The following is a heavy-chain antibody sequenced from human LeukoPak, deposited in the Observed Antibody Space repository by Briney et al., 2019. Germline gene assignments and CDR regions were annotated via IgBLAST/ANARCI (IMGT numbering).Heavy chain of an antibody. CDR1: GGTFSSYA. Sequence: SVKVSCKASGGTFSSYAISWVRQAPGQGLEWMGGIIPIFGTANYAQKFQGRVTITADESTSTAYMELSSLRSEDTAVYYCAREFYYGSGSPGWFDPWGQGTLVTVSS. V-gene: IGHV1-69*13. CDR3: AREFYYGSGSPGWFDP. J-gene: IGHJ5*02. CDR2: IIPIFGTA. D-gene: IGHD3-10*01.